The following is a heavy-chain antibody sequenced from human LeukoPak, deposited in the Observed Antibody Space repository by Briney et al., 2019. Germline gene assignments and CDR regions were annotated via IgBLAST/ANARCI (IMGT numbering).Heavy chain of an antibody. Sequence: GGSLRLSCAASGFTFSGYEMSWVRQAPGKGLEWVSYISSSGSTIYYADSVKGRFTISRDNAKNSLYLQMNSLRAEDTAVYYCAWESSGAGGAFDIWGQGTMVTVSS. V-gene: IGHV3-48*03. J-gene: IGHJ3*02. CDR1: GFTFSGYE. CDR3: AWESSGAGGAFDI. D-gene: IGHD3-22*01. CDR2: ISSSGSTI.